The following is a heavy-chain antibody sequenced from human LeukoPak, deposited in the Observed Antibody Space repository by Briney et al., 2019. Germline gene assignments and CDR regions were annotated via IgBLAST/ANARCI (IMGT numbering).Heavy chain of an antibody. V-gene: IGHV3-30*18. CDR1: GFTFSSYG. D-gene: IGHD1-26*01. J-gene: IGHJ6*02. Sequence: GGSLRLSCAASGFTFSSYGMHWVRQAPGKGLEWVAVISYDGSNKYYADSVKGRFTISRDNSKNTLYLQMNSLRAEDTAVYYCAKDLSGSYLFYYYYGMDVWGQGTTVTVSS. CDR3: AKDLSGSYLFYYYYGMDV. CDR2: ISYDGSNK.